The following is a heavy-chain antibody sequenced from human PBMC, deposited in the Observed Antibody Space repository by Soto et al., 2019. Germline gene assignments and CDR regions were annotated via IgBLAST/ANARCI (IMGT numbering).Heavy chain of an antibody. CDR1: GFNLRSYW. CDR2: INDYGTTI. CDR3: ARGGLEPFDY. V-gene: IGHV3-74*01. Sequence: EVQLVESGGGLVQSGGSLRLSCAASGFNLRSYWMHWVRQAPGKGLVWVSRINDYGTTINYAESVEGRFTISRDDAKREVYLQMNNLRAEDTAVYYCARGGLEPFDYLGQGALVTVSS. J-gene: IGHJ4*02. D-gene: IGHD1-1*01.